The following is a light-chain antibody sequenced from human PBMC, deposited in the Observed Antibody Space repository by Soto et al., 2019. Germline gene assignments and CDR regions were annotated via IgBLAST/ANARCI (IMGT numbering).Light chain of an antibody. CDR3: SSYTSSTSVI. CDR2: EVS. Sequence: SALTQPASVSGSPGQSITISCTGTSSDVGGYNYVSWYQQHPGKAPKLMISEVSNRPSGVSNHFSGSKSGNTASLTISGLQAEDEADYYCSSYTSSTSVIFGGGTKVTVL. J-gene: IGLJ2*01. V-gene: IGLV2-14*01. CDR1: SSDVGGYNY.